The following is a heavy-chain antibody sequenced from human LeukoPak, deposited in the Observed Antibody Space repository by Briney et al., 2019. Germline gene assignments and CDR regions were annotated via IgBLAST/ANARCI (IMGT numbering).Heavy chain of an antibody. D-gene: IGHD3-10*01. V-gene: IGHV4-34*01. CDR3: ARNGVTMVRWSFDY. J-gene: IGHJ4*02. CDR2: INHSGST. CDR1: GGSFSGYY. Sequence: SETLSLTCAVYGGSFSGYYWSWIRQPPGKGLEWIGEINHSGSTNYNPSLKSRVTISVDTSKNQFSLELSSVTAADTAVYYCARNGVTMVRWSFDYWGQGTLVTVSS.